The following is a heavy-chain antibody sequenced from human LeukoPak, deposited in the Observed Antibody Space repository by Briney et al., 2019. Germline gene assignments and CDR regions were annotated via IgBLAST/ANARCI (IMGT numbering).Heavy chain of an antibody. CDR3: ARGAERNYDFWSGYGYYFDY. CDR1: GGSVSSGSYY. D-gene: IGHD3-3*01. CDR2: IYCSGST. Sequence: SGTLSLTCTVSGGSVSSGSYYWSWIRQPPGKGLEWIGYIYCSGSTNYNPSLKSRVTISVDTSKNQFSLKLSSVTAADTAVYYCARGAERNYDFWSGYGYYFDYWGQGTLVTVSS. J-gene: IGHJ4*02. V-gene: IGHV4-61*01.